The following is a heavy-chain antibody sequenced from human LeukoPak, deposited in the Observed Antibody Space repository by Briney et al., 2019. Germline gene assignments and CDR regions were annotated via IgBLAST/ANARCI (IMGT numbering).Heavy chain of an antibody. CDR2: IYHNGDT. Sequence: SETLSLTCIVSGGSIISGDYYWSWIRQPPGKGLEWIGYIYHNGDTYYNPSLKSRVSISVDTSKNQFSLKLSSVTAADTAVYYCARAGVVPAAINRTFDIWGQGSVVTVSS. CDR1: GGSIISGDYY. V-gene: IGHV4-30-4*08. D-gene: IGHD2-2*02. J-gene: IGHJ3*02. CDR3: ARAGVVPAAINRTFDI.